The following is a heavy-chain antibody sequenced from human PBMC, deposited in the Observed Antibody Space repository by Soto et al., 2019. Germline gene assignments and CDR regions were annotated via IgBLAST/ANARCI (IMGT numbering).Heavy chain of an antibody. D-gene: IGHD2-8*01. Sequence: QVQLVQSGAEVKKPGASVKVSCKASGYTFTSYGISWVRQAPGQGLEWMGRISAYNGNTNYAQKLQGRVTMTTDTSANTAYMALRSLISEETDVYYCAREGKYCTNGVCSCNSMDVWGQGTTVTVSS. V-gene: IGHV1-18*01. CDR2: ISAYNGNT. CDR3: AREGKYCTNGVCSCNSMDV. CDR1: GYTFTSYG. J-gene: IGHJ6*01.